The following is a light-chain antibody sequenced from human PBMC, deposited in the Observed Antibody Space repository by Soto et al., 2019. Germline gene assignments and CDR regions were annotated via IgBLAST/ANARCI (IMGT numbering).Light chain of an antibody. J-gene: IGKJ2*01. Sequence: DIQMTQSPSSLSTSVGDRVTITCRASQRISYYLNWYQQKPGKAPKLLIYAASNLQTGVPSRFSGSGSGTYFTLTISTLQAEDSATYYCQQTYSTPYTFGQGTKLEIK. CDR1: QRISYY. V-gene: IGKV1-39*01. CDR3: QQTYSTPYT. CDR2: AAS.